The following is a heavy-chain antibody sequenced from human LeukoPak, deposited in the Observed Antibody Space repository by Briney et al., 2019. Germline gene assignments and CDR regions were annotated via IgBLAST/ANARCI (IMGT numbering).Heavy chain of an antibody. V-gene: IGHV1-2*02. CDR3: ARAGDESTGHYDSSHF. D-gene: IGHD2-8*02. CDR2: INPKSGAT. CDR1: GYTFYENY. J-gene: IGHJ3*01. Sequence: GASVKVSCKASGYTFYENYIHWVRQAPGQGPEWMGWINPKSGATDSAQKFQGRLTMTRDTSIATASMDLSGLRLDDTGSYYCARAGDESTGHYDSSHFWGQGTMITVSS.